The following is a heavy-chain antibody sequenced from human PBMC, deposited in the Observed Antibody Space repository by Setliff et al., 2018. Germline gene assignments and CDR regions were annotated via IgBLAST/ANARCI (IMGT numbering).Heavy chain of an antibody. V-gene: IGHV1-3*01. D-gene: IGHD6-6*01. CDR3: ARSLAARIYYFDY. J-gene: IGHJ4*02. CDR1: GATFSSYA. CDR2: INRGSGDT. Sequence: ASVKVSCKASGATFSSYAISWVRQAPGQRLEWMGWINRGSGDTKYSRKFQGRVTITRDTSASTAYMELSRLTYEDTAVYYCARSLAARIYYFDYWGQGTLVTVSS.